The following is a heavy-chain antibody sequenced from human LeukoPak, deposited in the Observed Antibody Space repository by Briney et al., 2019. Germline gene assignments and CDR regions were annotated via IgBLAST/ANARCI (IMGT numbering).Heavy chain of an antibody. CDR3: VRSLGGGSY. CDR2: INQDASQK. CDR1: GFRFNNYW. Sequence: PGGSLRLSCAASGFRFNNYWMIWVRQAPGKGLQWVANINQDASQKYYLDSVKGRFTISRDNAKNSLYLQMNSLRVEDTAIYYCVRSLGGGSYWGQGTLVIVSP. V-gene: IGHV3-7*03. D-gene: IGHD3-16*01. J-gene: IGHJ4*02.